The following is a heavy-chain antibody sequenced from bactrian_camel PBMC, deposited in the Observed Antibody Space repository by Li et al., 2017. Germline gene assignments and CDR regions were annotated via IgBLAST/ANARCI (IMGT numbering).Heavy chain of an antibody. Sequence: HVQLVESGGGLVQPGESLRLSCVASGITFSRHDMSWVRQAPGKEVEWVAGITSLPSLFRAASYADSVKGRITISHDRPKGTIHLRMNNLNPEDTAMYYCAHNKEHFTVCETPLLLEGYRGQGTQVTVS. V-gene: IGHV3S6*01. CDR3: AHNKEHFTVCETPLLLEGY. CDR2: ITSLPSLFRAA. J-gene: IGHJ4*01. D-gene: IGHD3*01. CDR1: GITFSRHD.